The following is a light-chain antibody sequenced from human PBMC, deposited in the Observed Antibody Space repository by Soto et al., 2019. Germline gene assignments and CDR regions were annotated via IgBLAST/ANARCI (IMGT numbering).Light chain of an antibody. J-gene: IGKJ2*01. V-gene: IGKV1-39*01. CDR3: QQSYSSVMYT. CDR2: AAS. CDR1: QSISNK. Sequence: DIQMTQSPSSLSASVGDRVTVTCRASQSISNKLNWYQQKPGKAPNLLIYAASTLQSGVPSRFSGSGSETYFTLTISSLQPEDSATYYCQQSYSSVMYTFGQGTKLEIK.